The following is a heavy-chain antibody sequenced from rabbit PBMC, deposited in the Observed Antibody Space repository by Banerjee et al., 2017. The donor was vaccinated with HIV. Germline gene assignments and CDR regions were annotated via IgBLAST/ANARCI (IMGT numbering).Heavy chain of an antibody. D-gene: IGHD7-1*01. Sequence: QSLEESGGDLVKPGGSLTLSCKASEFDLSRFGMSWVRQAPGKGLEWIGYIDPVFGSTYYASWVNGRFTISSHNAQNTLYLQLNSLTDVDTATYFCARGDGAYAGYDGLRGQGTLVTVS. J-gene: IGHJ4*01. V-gene: IGHV1S7*01. CDR1: EFDLSRFG. CDR3: ARGDGAYAGYDGL. CDR2: IDPVFGST.